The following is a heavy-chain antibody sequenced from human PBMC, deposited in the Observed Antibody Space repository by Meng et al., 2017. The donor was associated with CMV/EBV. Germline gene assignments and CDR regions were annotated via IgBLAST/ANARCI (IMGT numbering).Heavy chain of an antibody. CDR3: ARRYCSSTSCPPYYGMDV. CDR2: ISSSSSYI. J-gene: IGHJ6*02. D-gene: IGHD2-2*01. CDR1: GFTFSSYS. V-gene: IGHV3-21*01. Sequence: GGSLRLSCAASGFTFSSYSMNWVRQAPGKGLEWVSSISSSSSYIYYADSVKGRFTTSRDNAKNSLYLQMNSLRAEDTAVYYCARRYCSSTSCPPYYGMDVWGQGTTVTVSS.